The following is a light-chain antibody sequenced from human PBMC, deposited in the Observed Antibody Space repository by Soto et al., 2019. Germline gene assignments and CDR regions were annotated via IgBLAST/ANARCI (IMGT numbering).Light chain of an antibody. CDR2: WAS. CDR1: QSVFYSNHRKDF. V-gene: IGKV4-1*01. CDR3: QQSFSSPYT. Sequence: DIVMRQSPDSLAVSLGERATINCKSSQSVFYSNHRKDFISWYQHKAGQPPKLLISWASTRQSGVPDRFGASGSGTDFTPTISSLQTEDVAVYYCQQSFSSPYTLGQGTRLE. J-gene: IGKJ2*01.